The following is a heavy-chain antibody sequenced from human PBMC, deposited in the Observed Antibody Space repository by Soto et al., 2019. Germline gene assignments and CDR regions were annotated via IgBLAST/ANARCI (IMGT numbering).Heavy chain of an antibody. V-gene: IGHV1-69*12. J-gene: IGHJ6*02. D-gene: IGHD3-22*01. CDR2: IIPIFGTA. CDR1: GGTFSSYA. Sequence: QVQLVQSGAEVKKPGSSVKVSCKASGGTFSSYAISWVRQAPGQGLEWMGGIIPIFGTADYAQKFQGRVTITADESTSPAYMELSSLKYEDTAVYYCAGHSSGVPGYYYGMDVWGQGTTVTVSS. CDR3: AGHSSGVPGYYYGMDV.